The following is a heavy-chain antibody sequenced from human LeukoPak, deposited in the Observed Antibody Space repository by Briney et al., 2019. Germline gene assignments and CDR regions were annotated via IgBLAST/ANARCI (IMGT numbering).Heavy chain of an antibody. CDR3: ARIITMVRGSRYYYYYGMDV. V-gene: IGHV1-8*01. Sequence: ASVKVSCKASGYTFTSYDINWVRQATGQGLEWMGWMNPNSGNTGYAQKFQGRVTMTRNTSISTAYMELSSLRSEDTAVYYCARIITMVRGSRYYYYYGMDVWGQGTTVTVSS. CDR2: MNPNSGNT. D-gene: IGHD3-10*01. J-gene: IGHJ6*02. CDR1: GYTFTSYD.